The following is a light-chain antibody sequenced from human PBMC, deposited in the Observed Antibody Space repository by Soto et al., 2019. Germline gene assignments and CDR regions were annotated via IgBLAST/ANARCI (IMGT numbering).Light chain of an antibody. CDR3: SSYTDSNSFYV. CDR2: EVS. CDR1: SSDVGGHDY. V-gene: IGLV2-14*01. Sequence: QSVLTQPASVSWSPGQSITISCNGTSSDVGGHDYVSWYQQHPGKSPKLTIFEVSNRPSGVSNRFSGSKSGNTASLTISGLQAEDEADYYCSSYTDSNSFYVFGSGTKVTVL. J-gene: IGLJ1*01.